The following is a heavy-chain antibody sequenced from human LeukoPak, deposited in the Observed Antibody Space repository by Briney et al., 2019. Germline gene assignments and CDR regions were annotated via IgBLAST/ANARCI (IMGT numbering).Heavy chain of an antibody. J-gene: IGHJ3*02. CDR3: ARQSNDGGSTAFRAFDI. V-gene: IGHV3-53*01. D-gene: IGHD4-23*01. Sequence: PGGSLRLSCTVSGFTVSSNSMSWVRQAPGKGLEWVSFIYSDNTHYSDSVKGRFTISRDNSKNTLYLQMNSLRAEDTAVYYCARQSNDGGSTAFRAFDIWGQGTMVTVSS. CDR1: GFTVSSNS. CDR2: IYSDNT.